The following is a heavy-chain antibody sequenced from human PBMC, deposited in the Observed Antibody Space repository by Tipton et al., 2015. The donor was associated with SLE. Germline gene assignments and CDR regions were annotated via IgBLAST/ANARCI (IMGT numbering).Heavy chain of an antibody. CDR1: GFTFDDYG. V-gene: IGHV3-20*04. Sequence: GSLRLSCAASGFTFDDYGMSWVRQAPGKGLEWVSGINWNGGSTGYADSVKGRFTISRDNAKNSLYLQMNSLRAEDTALYYCARDGGGYSSSNYYYYMDVWGKGTTVTVSS. D-gene: IGHD6-19*01. J-gene: IGHJ6*03. CDR3: ARDGGGYSSSNYYYYMDV. CDR2: INWNGGST.